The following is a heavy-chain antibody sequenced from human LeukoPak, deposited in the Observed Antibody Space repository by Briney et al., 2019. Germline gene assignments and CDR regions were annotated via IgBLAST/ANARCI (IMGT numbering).Heavy chain of an antibody. J-gene: IGHJ4*02. V-gene: IGHV3-30*02. D-gene: IGHD3-22*01. CDR1: GFTFSSYG. CDR2: IRYDGSNK. CDR3: AKDSSAMIVVVITAGVFDY. Sequence: GGSLRLSCAASGFTFSSYGMYWVRQAPGKGLEWVAFIRYDGSNKYYADSVKGRFTISRDNSKNTLYLQMNSLRAEDTAVYYCAKDSSAMIVVVITAGVFDYWGQGTLVTVSS.